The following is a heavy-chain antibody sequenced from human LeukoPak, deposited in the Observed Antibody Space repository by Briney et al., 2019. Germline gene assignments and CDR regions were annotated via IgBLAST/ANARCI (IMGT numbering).Heavy chain of an antibody. D-gene: IGHD3-9*01. V-gene: IGHV1-8*01. CDR2: MNPNSGNT. CDR1: GYTFTSYD. Sequence: ASVKVSCKASGYTFTSYDINWVRQATGQGLEWMGWMNPNSGNTGYAQKFQGRVTMTRNTSISTAYMELSSLRSEDTAVYYCARAPRFDWLPRLQCYFDYWGQGTLVTVSS. CDR3: ARAPRFDWLPRLQCYFDY. J-gene: IGHJ4*02.